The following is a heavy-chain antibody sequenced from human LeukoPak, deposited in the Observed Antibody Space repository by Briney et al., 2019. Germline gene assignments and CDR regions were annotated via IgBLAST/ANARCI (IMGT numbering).Heavy chain of an antibody. D-gene: IGHD3-22*01. CDR3: ASPGPATSYYYDSSGYYSPSFLYYVDY. V-gene: IGHV4-39*01. Sequence: PSETLSLTCTVSGGSISSSSYYWGWIRQPPWKGLEWIGSIYYSGSTYYNPSLKSRVTKSVDTSKNQFSLKLSSVTAADTAVYYCASPGPATSYYYDSSGYYSPSFLYYVDYWGQGTLVTVSS. CDR1: GGSISSSSYY. J-gene: IGHJ4*02. CDR2: IYYSGST.